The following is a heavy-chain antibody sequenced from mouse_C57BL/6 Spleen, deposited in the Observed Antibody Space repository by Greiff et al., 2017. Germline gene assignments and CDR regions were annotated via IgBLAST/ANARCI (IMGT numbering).Heavy chain of an antibody. CDR3: ARSCTTGLRGRAKDY. J-gene: IGHJ4*01. V-gene: IGHV1-53*01. CDR1: GYTFTSYW. CDR2: INPSNGGT. Sequence: QVQLQQSGTELVKPGASVKLSCKASGYTFTSYWMHWVKQRPGQGLEWIGNINPSNGGTNYNEKFKSKATLTVDKSSSPAYMQLSSLTSEDSAVYYCARSCTTGLRGRAKDYWGQGTSVTVSS. D-gene: IGHD1-1*01.